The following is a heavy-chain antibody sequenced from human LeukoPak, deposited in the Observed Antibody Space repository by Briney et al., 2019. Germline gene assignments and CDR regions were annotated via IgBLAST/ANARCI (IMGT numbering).Heavy chain of an antibody. V-gene: IGHV3-74*01. Sequence: GGSLRLSCAASGFTFSSYWMHWVRQAPGKGLVWVSRINSDGSSTSYADSVKGRFTISRDNAKNSLYLQMNSLRAEDTAVYYCARQYGQNYSSGWYTWYGQNDYWGQGALVTVSS. D-gene: IGHD6-19*01. CDR3: ARQYGQNYSSGWYTWYGQNDY. CDR1: GFTFSSYW. J-gene: IGHJ4*02. CDR2: INSDGSST.